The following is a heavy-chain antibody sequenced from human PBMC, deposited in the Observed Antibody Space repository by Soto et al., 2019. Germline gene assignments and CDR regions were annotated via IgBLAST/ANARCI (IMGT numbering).Heavy chain of an antibody. CDR2: IYSSGST. CDR1: GGSISSGGYY. CDR3: AGGTYTYGYAMDL. D-gene: IGHD5-18*01. Sequence: QVQLQESGPGLVKPSQTLSLTCSVSGGSISSGGYYWSWVRQNPGKGLEWIGYIYSSGSTYHNPSPESRLYISIDTSKNHVSLKLTSVTAADTAVYFCAGGTYTYGYAMDLWGHGTLVTVSS. V-gene: IGHV4-31*03. J-gene: IGHJ5*02.